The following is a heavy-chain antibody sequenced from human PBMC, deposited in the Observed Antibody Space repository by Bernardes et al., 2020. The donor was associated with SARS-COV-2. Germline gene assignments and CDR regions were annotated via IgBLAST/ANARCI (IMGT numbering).Heavy chain of an antibody. D-gene: IGHD1-26*01. CDR2: IFYSGNT. J-gene: IGHJ6*02. CDR3: ARQELHPLGYFYGFDV. Sequence: SETLSLTCTVSGGSISSSDYYWGWLRQPPGKGLEWIGLIFYSGNTYYNPSLKSRVTISVDTSKNQFSLKLNSVTAADTAVYFCARQELHPLGYFYGFDVWGRGTTVTVCS. CDR1: GGSISSSDYY. V-gene: IGHV4-39*01.